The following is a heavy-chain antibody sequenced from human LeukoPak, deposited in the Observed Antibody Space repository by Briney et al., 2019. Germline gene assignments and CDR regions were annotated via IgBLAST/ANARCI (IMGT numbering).Heavy chain of an antibody. CDR2: TNRDGSKK. D-gene: IGHD2-2*01. J-gene: IGHJ3*02. CDR1: EFTFTNFW. V-gene: IGHV3-7*01. Sequence: GGSLRLSCAASEFTFTNFWMSWVRQAPGKGLEWVANTNRDGSKKYYVDSVKGRVTISRDNAMNFLYLQLNSLGVDDTAVYYCARDSASCRGCAFDIWGQGTVVSVSS. CDR3: ARDSASCRGCAFDI.